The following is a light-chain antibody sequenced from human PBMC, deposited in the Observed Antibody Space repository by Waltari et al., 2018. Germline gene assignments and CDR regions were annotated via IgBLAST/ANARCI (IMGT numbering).Light chain of an antibody. Sequence: QSALTQPPSASGSPGQSVTISCTGTSSDVGGYNYVSWYQQHPGKAPKLMISEVTKRPSGVPDRFSGSKSGNTASLTVSGLQAEDEADYYCSSYAGSNNLVFCGGTKLTVL. V-gene: IGLV2-8*01. CDR2: EVT. J-gene: IGLJ2*01. CDR3: SSYAGSNNLV. CDR1: SSDVGGYNY.